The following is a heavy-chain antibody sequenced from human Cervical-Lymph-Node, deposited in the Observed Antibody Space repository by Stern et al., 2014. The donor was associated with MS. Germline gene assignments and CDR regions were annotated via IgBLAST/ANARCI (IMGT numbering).Heavy chain of an antibody. D-gene: IGHD3-10*01. V-gene: IGHV3-23*04. J-gene: IGHJ4*02. Sequence: EMQLVESGGGVVHPGRSLRLSCAASGFTFSSHAMSWVRQAPGRGLEWVSAISGGSGSTYYADSVKGRFTISRDNSENTLYLQMNSLRAGDTAVYYCANHPLLFGSALDYWGQGTLVTVSS. CDR1: GFTFSSHA. CDR2: ISGGSGST. CDR3: ANHPLLFGSALDY.